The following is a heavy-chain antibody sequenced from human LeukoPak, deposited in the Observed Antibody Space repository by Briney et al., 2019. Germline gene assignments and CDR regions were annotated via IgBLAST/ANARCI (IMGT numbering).Heavy chain of an antibody. V-gene: IGHV1-46*01. CDR2: INPSGGST. D-gene: IGHD5-24*01. CDR3: ARDSGLRDGYNRLCY. Sequence: ASVKVSCKASGYTFTSYYTHWVRQAPGQGLEWMGIINPSGGSTSYAQKFQGRVTMTRDTSTSTVYMELSSLRSEDTAVYYCARDSGLRDGYNRLCYWGQGTLVTVSS. CDR1: GYTFTSYY. J-gene: IGHJ4*02.